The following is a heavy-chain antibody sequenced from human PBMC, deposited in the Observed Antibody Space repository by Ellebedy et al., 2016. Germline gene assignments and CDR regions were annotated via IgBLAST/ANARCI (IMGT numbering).Heavy chain of an antibody. V-gene: IGHV3-23*01. J-gene: IGHJ4*02. D-gene: IGHD6-19*01. Sequence: GGSLRLSXAASGFSFSNYAMTWVRQSPGKGLEWVSTILLSGSPISYADSVKGRFTVSRDNSKTLLFLQMNSLRAEDAALYYCAKDGGWRGSDFWGQGTQVTVSS. CDR1: GFSFSNYA. CDR3: AKDGGWRGSDF. CDR2: ILLSGSPI.